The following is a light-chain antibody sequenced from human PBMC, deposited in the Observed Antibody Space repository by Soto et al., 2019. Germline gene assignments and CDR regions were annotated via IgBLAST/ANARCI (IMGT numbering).Light chain of an antibody. CDR1: QTISSW. V-gene: IGKV1-5*03. CDR2: KAS. CDR3: QHYNSYSEA. J-gene: IGKJ1*01. Sequence: DIPMTQSPSTLSGSVGDRVTITCRASQTISSWSAWYQQKPGKAPKLLIYKASTLKSGVPSRFSGSGSGTEFTLTISSLQPDEFATYYCQHYNSYSEAFGQGTKVELK.